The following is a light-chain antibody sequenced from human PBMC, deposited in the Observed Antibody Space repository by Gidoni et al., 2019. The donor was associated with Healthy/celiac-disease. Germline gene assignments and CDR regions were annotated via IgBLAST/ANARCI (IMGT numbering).Light chain of an antibody. CDR2: GNS. CDR3: QSYDSSLSVVV. J-gene: IGLJ2*01. V-gene: IGLV1-40*01. CDR1: SSNIGAGYD. Sequence: QSVLTQPPSVSGAPGQRVTISCTGSSSNIGAGYDVHWYQQLPGTDPKLLIYGNSNRPSGVPDRFYGSKSGTSASLAITGLQAYDEADYYCQSYDSSLSVVVFGGGTKLTVL.